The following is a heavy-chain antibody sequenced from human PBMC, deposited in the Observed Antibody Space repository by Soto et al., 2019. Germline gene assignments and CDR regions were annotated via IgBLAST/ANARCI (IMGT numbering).Heavy chain of an antibody. J-gene: IGHJ4*02. CDR3: ARDLSPFGCFSN. CDR1: GYTITSYY. CDR2: INPSGGST. D-gene: IGHD3-16*01. V-gene: IGHV1-46*01. Sequence: QVQLVQSGAEVKKPGASVKVSCKASGYTITSYYMHWVRQAPGQGLEWMGIINPSGGSTSYAQKFQGRVTMTRDTSTSTVYMELSSLRSEDTAVYYCARDLSPFGCFSNWGQGTLVTVSS.